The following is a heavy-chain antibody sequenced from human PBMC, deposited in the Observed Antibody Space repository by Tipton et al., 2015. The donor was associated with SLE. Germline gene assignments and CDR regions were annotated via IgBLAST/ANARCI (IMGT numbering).Heavy chain of an antibody. CDR2: ISSSGSSI. CDR1: GFTFRGYS. Sequence: SLRLSCAASGFTFRGYSMNWVRQAPGKGLEWVSYISSSGSSIYYADSVRGRFTISRDNAKNSLSLQMNSLRAEDTAVYYCARGDRSTWTFDYWGQGTLVTVSS. D-gene: IGHD6-13*01. CDR3: ARGDRSTWTFDY. V-gene: IGHV3-48*04. J-gene: IGHJ4*02.